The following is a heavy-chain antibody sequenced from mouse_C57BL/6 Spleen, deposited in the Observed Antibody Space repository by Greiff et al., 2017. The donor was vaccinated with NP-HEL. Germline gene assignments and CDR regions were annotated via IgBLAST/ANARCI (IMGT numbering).Heavy chain of an antibody. V-gene: IGHV2-2*01. D-gene: IGHD2-4*01. CDR2: LWSGGIT. Sequence: VQLQQSGPGLVQPSPSLSITCTVSAFSLSSYGVHWVRHSPGKGLEWLGALWSGGITDYNAALISRLSITKDNYKRQVFSNMNTLQAVYTAIYYRARHYDYWYLDVWGTGTPVTVSS. CDR3: ARHYDYWYLDV. J-gene: IGHJ1*03. CDR1: AFSLSSYG.